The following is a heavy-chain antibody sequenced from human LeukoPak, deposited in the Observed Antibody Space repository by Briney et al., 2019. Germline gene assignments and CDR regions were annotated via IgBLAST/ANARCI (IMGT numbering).Heavy chain of an antibody. CDR2: IIPIFGTA. D-gene: IGHD3-10*01. CDR3: ARAPPHYGSGSYYFDY. J-gene: IGHJ4*02. CDR1: GGTFSSYA. Sequence: SVKVSCKASGGTFSSYAISWVRQAPGQGLEWMGGIIPIFGTANYAQKFQGRVTITTDESTSTAYMELSSLRSEDTAVYYCARAPPHYGSGSYYFDYWGQETLVTVSS. V-gene: IGHV1-69*05.